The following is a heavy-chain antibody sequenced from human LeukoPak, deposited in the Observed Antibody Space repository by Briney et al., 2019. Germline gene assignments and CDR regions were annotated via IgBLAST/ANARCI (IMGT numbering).Heavy chain of an antibody. V-gene: IGHV3-48*04. D-gene: IGHD4-11*01. Sequence: GGSLRLSCAASGFTFSRYTMNWVRQAPGKGLEWVSYISSSGNTKYYADSVRGRFTISRDNAKNSLYLQMNNLRADDTAVYYCARDNAYMFDFWGQGTQVTVSS. J-gene: IGHJ4*02. CDR2: ISSSGNTK. CDR1: GFTFSRYT. CDR3: ARDNAYMFDF.